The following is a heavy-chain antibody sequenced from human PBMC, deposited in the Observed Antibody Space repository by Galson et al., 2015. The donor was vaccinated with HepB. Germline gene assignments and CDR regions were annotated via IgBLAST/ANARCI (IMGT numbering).Heavy chain of an antibody. CDR1: GFTFSSYT. V-gene: IGHV3-21*01. Sequence: SLRLSCAASGFTFSSYTMNWVRQAPGKGLDWVSSISSGSSYIYYADSVKGRFTISRGNAKNSLFLQLSSLRAEDTAVYYCARESKDWSRHLDSWGRGTLVTVSS. CDR2: ISSGSSYI. D-gene: IGHD1-1*01. CDR3: ARESKDWSRHLDS. J-gene: IGHJ4*02.